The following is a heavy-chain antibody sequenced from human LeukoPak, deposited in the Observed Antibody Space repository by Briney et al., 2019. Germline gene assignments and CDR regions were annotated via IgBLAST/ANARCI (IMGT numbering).Heavy chain of an antibody. V-gene: IGHV4-59*01. Sequence: SETLSLTCTVSGGSISSYYWSWIRQPPGKGLEWIGYIYYSGSTNYNPSLKSRVTISVDTSKNQFSLKLSSVTAADTAVYYCASGSSGWYRGYYYYYYYMDVWGKGTTVTVSS. CDR1: GGSISSYY. J-gene: IGHJ6*03. CDR2: IYYSGST. D-gene: IGHD6-19*01. CDR3: ASGSSGWYRGYYYYYYYMDV.